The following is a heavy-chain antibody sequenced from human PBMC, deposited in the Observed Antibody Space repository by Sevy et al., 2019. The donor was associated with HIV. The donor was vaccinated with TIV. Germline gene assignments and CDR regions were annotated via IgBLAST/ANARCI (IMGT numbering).Heavy chain of an antibody. V-gene: IGHV3-23*01. D-gene: IGHD5-18*01. CDR3: ATGDTAMITDLDY. CDR1: GFIFSNNA. CDR2: VESGGST. J-gene: IGHJ4*02. Sequence: GGSLRLSCGASGFIFSNNAMNWVRQAPGKGPEWVSGVESGGSTYYADSVKGRFTISRANSKNMLFLQMSSLRAEETAIYYCATGDTAMITDLDYWGLGTLFTVSS.